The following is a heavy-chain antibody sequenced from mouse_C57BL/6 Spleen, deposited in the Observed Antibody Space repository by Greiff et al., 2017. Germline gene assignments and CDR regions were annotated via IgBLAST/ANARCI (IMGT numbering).Heavy chain of an antibody. CDR1: AYTFPDIE. V-gene: IGHV1-15*01. Sequence: QVQLKESGAELVRPGASVTLSCRASAYTFPDIELPWLRQQPVHGLEWIGAIDPETGGTAYNQKFKGKAILTADKSSSTAYMELRSLTSEDSAVYYCTRFNYGYGGFAYWGQGTLVTVSA. D-gene: IGHD2-2*01. CDR2: IDPETGGT. J-gene: IGHJ3*01. CDR3: TRFNYGYGGFAY.